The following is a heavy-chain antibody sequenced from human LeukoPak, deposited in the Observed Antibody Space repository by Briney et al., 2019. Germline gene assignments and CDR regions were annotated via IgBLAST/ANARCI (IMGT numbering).Heavy chain of an antibody. CDR1: GFTFSNYA. J-gene: IGHJ5*02. CDR3: AKERAHLSNLNWFDP. V-gene: IGHV3-23*01. CDR2: ISGSGGST. D-gene: IGHD1-14*01. Sequence: GGSLRLSCAASGFTFSNYAMNWVRQAPGKGLEWVSVISGSGGSTYYADSVKGRFTISRDNSKNTLYLQMNSLRAEDTAVYYCAKERAHLSNLNWFDPWGQGTLVTVSS.